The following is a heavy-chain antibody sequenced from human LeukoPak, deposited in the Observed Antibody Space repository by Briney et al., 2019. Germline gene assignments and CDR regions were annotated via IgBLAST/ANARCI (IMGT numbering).Heavy chain of an antibody. CDR2: TYYRSKWNV. Sequence: SQTLSLTCAISGDTVSSNFVTWNWIRQSPSRGLEWLGGTYYRSKWNVDYAVSVKSRITINPDTSKNQFSLQLNSVTPEDTAIYHCARAKDGTFDYWGQGTLVTVSS. J-gene: IGHJ4*02. CDR3: ARAKDGTFDY. CDR1: GDTVSSNFVT. V-gene: IGHV6-1*01. D-gene: IGHD1-14*01.